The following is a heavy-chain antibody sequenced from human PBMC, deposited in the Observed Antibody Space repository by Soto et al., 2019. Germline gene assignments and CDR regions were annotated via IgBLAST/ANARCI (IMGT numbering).Heavy chain of an antibody. J-gene: IGHJ4*02. CDR2: TFPIFGTA. D-gene: IGHD6-19*01. Sequence: SVKVSCKASGGTFSSSAISWVRQAHGQGLEWMGGTFPIFGTANYAQKFQGSVTITADESTSTAYMELSSLRSEDTAVYYCAKAGSGPLDYWGQGTLVTVSS. V-gene: IGHV1-69*13. CDR3: AKAGSGPLDY. CDR1: GGTFSSSA.